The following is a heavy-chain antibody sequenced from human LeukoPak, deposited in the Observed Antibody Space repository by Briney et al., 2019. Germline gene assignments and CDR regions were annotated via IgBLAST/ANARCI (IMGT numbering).Heavy chain of an antibody. V-gene: IGHV4-30-4*01. CDR1: GGSISSANYY. D-gene: IGHD2/OR15-2a*01. Sequence: PSQTLSLTCTVSGGSISSANYYWSWIRQPPGKGLEWIGDIYYSGSTYYNPSLKSRVTISVDTSKKQFSLKLSSVTAADTAVYFCAGDKLTTSRCLGPSGQETLLTVSS. CDR2: IYYSGST. CDR3: AGDKLTTSRCLGP. J-gene: IGHJ5*02.